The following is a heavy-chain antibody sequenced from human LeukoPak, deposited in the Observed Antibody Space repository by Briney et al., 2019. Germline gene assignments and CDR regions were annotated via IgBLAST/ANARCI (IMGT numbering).Heavy chain of an antibody. V-gene: IGHV1-18*01. J-gene: IGHJ4*02. CDR2: ISTCNGNT. CDR3: ARSSLAVAGSVFDY. D-gene: IGHD6-19*01. CDR1: GYTFTSYG. Sequence: GPSVKVSCKASGYTFTSYGISWVRQAPGQGLEWMGWISTCNGNTHYAQKLQGRVTMTTDTSTSTAYMELRSLRSDDTAVYYCARSSLAVAGSVFDYWGQGTLVTVSS.